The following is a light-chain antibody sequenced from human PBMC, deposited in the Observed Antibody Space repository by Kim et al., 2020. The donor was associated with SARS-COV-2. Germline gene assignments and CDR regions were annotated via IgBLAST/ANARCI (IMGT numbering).Light chain of an antibody. CDR1: GPNLGNNY. Sequence: GRKVTVSCSGRGPNLGNNYVSGAQQVPGAAPKLLIYDNYKRPSGIPDRFSGSRSGTSATLGITGLQTEDEADYYCGTWDSSLNAEVFGGGTQLTVL. CDR3: GTWDSSLNAEV. J-gene: IGLJ2*01. V-gene: IGLV1-51*01. CDR2: DNY.